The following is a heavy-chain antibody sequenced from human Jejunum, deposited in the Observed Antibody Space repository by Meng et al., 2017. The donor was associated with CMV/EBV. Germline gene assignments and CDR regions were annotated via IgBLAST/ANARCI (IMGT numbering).Heavy chain of an antibody. CDR1: GFAFSTYA. CDR3: ARDLVAATAPNN. CDR2: IDATSTYI. Sequence: ASGFAFSTYAMTWVRLVPGKGLEWVSTIDATSTYIYYGDSVKGRFTISRDNARDSLYLQMNSLRAEDTALYYCARDLVAATAPNNWGQGTLVTVSS. V-gene: IGHV3-21*01. D-gene: IGHD2-15*01. J-gene: IGHJ4*02.